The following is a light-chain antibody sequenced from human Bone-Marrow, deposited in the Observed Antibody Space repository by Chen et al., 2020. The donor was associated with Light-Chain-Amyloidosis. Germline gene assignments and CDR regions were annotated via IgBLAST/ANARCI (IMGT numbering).Light chain of an antibody. CDR1: QSLLHSSGYNY. V-gene: IGKV2-28*01. J-gene: IGKJ1*01. CDR2: LGS. Sequence: DIVMTQSPLSLPVTPAEPASISCRSSQSLLHSSGYNYLHWYLQKPGQSPQLLISLGSNRASGVPDRFSGSGSGTDFTLKISKVEADDVGVYYCMQVLQTWTFGQGTKVEIK. CDR3: MQVLQTWT.